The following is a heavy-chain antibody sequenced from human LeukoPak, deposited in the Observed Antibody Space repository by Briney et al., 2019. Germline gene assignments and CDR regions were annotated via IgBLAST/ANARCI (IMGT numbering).Heavy chain of an antibody. V-gene: IGHV1-2*02. CDR1: GYTFTGYY. CDR3: ARDRGIAVAGPQGEAFDI. CDR2: INPNSGGT. D-gene: IGHD6-19*01. J-gene: IGHJ3*02. Sequence: ASVKVSCKASGYTFTGYYMHWVRQAPGQGLEWMGWINPNSGGTNYAQKFQGRVTMTRDTSISTVYMELSRLRSDDTAVYYCARDRGIAVAGPQGEAFDIWDQGTMVTVSS.